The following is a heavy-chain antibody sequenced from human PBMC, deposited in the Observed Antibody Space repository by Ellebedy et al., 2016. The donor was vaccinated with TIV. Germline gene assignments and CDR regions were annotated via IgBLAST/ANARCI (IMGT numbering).Heavy chain of an antibody. J-gene: IGHJ4*02. Sequence: GESLKISCVASGLTFSTYAMSWVRQAPGKGLEWVSAIGGAGGGTSHADFVKGRFTISRDNSKNTLYLEMNSLRAEDTAVYYCASHLSSGSYVYWGQGTLVTVSS. CDR3: ASHLSSGSYVY. CDR1: GLTFSTYA. V-gene: IGHV3-23*01. D-gene: IGHD3-22*01. CDR2: IGGAGGGT.